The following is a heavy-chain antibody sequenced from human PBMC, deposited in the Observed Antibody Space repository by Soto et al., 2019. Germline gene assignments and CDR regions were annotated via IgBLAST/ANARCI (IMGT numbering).Heavy chain of an antibody. V-gene: IGHV1-46*03. CDR2: INPSGGST. J-gene: IGHJ5*02. Sequence: QVQLVQSGAEVKKPGASVKVSCKASGYTFTSYYMHWVRQAPGQGLEWMGIINPSGGSTSYAQKFQGRVTMTRDTSTSTVYIELSSLRSEDTAVYYCAGTVTTNNWFDPWGQGTLVTVSS. CDR3: AGTVTTNNWFDP. D-gene: IGHD4-4*01. CDR1: GYTFTSYY.